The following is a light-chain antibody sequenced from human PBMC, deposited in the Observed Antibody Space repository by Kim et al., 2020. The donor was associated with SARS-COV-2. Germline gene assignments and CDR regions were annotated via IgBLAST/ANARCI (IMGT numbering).Light chain of an antibody. CDR2: GAS. CDR3: QQFGTSPWT. Sequence: EIVLTQSAGTLSLSPGERATLSCRASQSVGSSYLAWYQQMVGQPPRLLIYGASSRATGIPDRFSGSGSGTDFTLTISRLEPEDFAVYYCQQFGTSPWTFGQGTKVDIK. V-gene: IGKV3-20*01. CDR1: QSVGSSY. J-gene: IGKJ1*01.